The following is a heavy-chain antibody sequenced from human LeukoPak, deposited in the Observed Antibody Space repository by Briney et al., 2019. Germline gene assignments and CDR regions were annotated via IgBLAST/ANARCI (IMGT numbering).Heavy chain of an antibody. CDR1: GYTFTGYY. D-gene: IGHD5-18*01. CDR3: AREIGGILVFDY. Sequence: ASVKVSCKASGYTFTGYYMHWVRLAPGQGLEWMGWINPNSGDSHHAQKFQGRVTMTRDTSISTAYMELSRLRSDDTAVYYCAREIGGILVFDYWGQGTLVTVSS. J-gene: IGHJ4*02. V-gene: IGHV1-2*02. CDR2: INPNSGDS.